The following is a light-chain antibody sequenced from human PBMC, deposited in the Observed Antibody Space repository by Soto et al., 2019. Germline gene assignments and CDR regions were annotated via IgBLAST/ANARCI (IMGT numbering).Light chain of an antibody. Sequence: QSLLTQPASVSGSPGQSITISCTGTSSDVGAYNYDSWYQQYPGEAPKVIIYDVSHRPAGVSNRFSGSKSGNTASLTISGLQTQDEADYYCSSYTSATTYVFGTGTKVTV. CDR2: DVS. J-gene: IGLJ1*01. CDR3: SSYTSATTYV. V-gene: IGLV2-14*01. CDR1: SSDVGAYNY.